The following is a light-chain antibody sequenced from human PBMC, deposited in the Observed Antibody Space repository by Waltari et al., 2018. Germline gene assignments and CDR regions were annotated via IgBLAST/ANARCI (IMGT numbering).Light chain of an antibody. CDR3: QQRRNWPHT. CDR1: QSVTTY. Sequence: EMVLTHSQAILFLSPGERASLSCRASQSVTTYLAWYQQKPGQAPRLLIYGTSNRATGIPARFSGSGSGTDFTLTISSLQPEDFAVYYCQQRRNWPHTFGEGTKVEIK. CDR2: GTS. V-gene: IGKV3-11*01. J-gene: IGKJ4*01.